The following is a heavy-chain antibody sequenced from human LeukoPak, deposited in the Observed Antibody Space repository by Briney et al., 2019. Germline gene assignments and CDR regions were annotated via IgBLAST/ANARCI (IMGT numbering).Heavy chain of an antibody. V-gene: IGHV3-9*01. Sequence: GGSLGLSCAASGFTFSSFAMSWVRRVPGKGLEWVSGISWNSGSIGYADSVKGRFTISRDNAKNSLYLQMNSLRAEDTALYYCAKDHGILTGYTFFDYWGQGTLVTVSS. D-gene: IGHD3-9*01. CDR2: ISWNSGSI. J-gene: IGHJ4*02. CDR3: AKDHGILTGYTFFDY. CDR1: GFTFSSFA.